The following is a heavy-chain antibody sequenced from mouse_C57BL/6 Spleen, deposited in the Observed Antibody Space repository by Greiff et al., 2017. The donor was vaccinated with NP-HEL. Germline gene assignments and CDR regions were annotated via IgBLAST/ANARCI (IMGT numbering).Heavy chain of an antibody. CDR3: ARRMGDY. D-gene: IGHD2-3*01. CDR1: GYTFTSYW. J-gene: IGHJ2*01. V-gene: IGHV1-52*01. Sequence: VQLQQPGAELVRPGSSVKLSCKASGYTFTSYWMHWVKQRPIQGLEWIGNIDPSDSETHYNQKFKDKATLTVDKSSSTAYMQLISLTSVDSAVYYCARRMGDYWGQGTTLTVSS. CDR2: IDPSDSET.